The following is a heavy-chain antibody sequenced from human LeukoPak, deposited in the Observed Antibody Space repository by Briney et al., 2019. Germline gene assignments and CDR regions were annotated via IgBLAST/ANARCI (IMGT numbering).Heavy chain of an antibody. Sequence: LETLSLTCVVSGYSISSGYYWGWIRQSPGKGLEWSGSIYHSGGTFYNPSLKSRVTISVDTSKNQFSLKLSSVTAADTAVYYCARRRDYYDSSGYFRFDYWGQGALVTVSS. CDR2: IYHSGGT. J-gene: IGHJ4*02. CDR1: GYSISSGYY. V-gene: IGHV4-38-2*01. D-gene: IGHD3-22*01. CDR3: ARRRDYYDSSGYFRFDY.